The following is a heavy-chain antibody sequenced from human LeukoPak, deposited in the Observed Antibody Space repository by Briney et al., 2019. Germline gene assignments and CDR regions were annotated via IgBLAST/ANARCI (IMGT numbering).Heavy chain of an antibody. CDR2: INPSGGST. CDR1: GYTFTSYY. J-gene: IGHJ3*02. CDR3: ARRLDYDFWSGYMGAAFDI. V-gene: IGHV1-46*01. Sequence: ASVKVSCKASGYTFTSYYMHWVRQAPGQGLEWMGIINPSGGSTSYAQKFQGRVTMTRDTSTSTVYMELSSLRSEDTAVYYCARRLDYDFWSGYMGAAFDIWGQGTMVTVSS. D-gene: IGHD3-3*01.